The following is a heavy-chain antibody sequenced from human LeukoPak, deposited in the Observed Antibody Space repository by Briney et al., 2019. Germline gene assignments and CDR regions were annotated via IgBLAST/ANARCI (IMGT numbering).Heavy chain of an antibody. CDR3: ARDLVGYYDSSGYYLSAFDI. CDR1: GFTFSNYG. J-gene: IGHJ3*02. V-gene: IGHV3-21*01. CDR2: ISSSSSYI. Sequence: GGTLRLSCAASGFTFSNYGMNWVRQAPGKGLEWVSSISSSSSYIFNADSVKGRFTISRDNAKNSLYLQMDSLRAEDTAVYYCARDLVGYYDSSGYYLSAFDIWGQGTMVTVSS. D-gene: IGHD3-22*01.